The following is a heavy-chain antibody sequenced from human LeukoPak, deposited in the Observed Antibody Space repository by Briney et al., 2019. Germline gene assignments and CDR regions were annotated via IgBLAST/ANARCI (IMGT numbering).Heavy chain of an antibody. CDR3: ASGGLDTAMVPRYFQH. Sequence: PGGSLRLSCAVSGFSFSTYAMHWVRQAPGKGLEWVAVTSYDESNKFYADSVKGRFTISRDNFKNTLFLQMNSLRAEDTAVYYCASGGLDTAMVPRYFQHWGQGTLVTVSS. D-gene: IGHD5-18*01. CDR2: TSYDESNK. CDR1: GFSFSTYA. J-gene: IGHJ1*01. V-gene: IGHV3-30-3*01.